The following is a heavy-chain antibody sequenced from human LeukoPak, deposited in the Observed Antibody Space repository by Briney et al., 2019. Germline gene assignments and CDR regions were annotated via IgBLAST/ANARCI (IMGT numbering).Heavy chain of an antibody. Sequence: SETLSLTCTVSGYSISSGYYWGWIRQPPGKGLEWIGSIYHSGSTYYNPSLKSRVTISVDTSKNQFSLKLSSVTAADTAVYYCARDQIAAAGTSYFDYWGQGNLVTVSS. V-gene: IGHV4-38-2*02. D-gene: IGHD6-13*01. J-gene: IGHJ4*02. CDR3: ARDQIAAAGTSYFDY. CDR2: IYHSGST. CDR1: GYSISSGYY.